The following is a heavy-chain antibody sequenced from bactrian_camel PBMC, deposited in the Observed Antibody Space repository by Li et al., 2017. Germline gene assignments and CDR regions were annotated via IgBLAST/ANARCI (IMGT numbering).Heavy chain of an antibody. Sequence: QLVESGGGSVQAGGSLRLSCGVSGRSSGSSFCMGWFRQAPGKEREAVATISRDGSATYADTVKGRFTISRDNAKNTLYLQMNSLKTEDSGVYYCAAYGGLAYWGQGTQVTVS. V-gene: IGHV3S57*01. CDR3: AAYGGLAY. J-gene: IGHJ4*01. CDR2: ISRDGSA. D-gene: IGHD1*01. CDR1: GRSSGSSFC.